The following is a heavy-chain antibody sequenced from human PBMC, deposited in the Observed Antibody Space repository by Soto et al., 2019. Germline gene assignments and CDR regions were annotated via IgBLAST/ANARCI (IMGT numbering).Heavy chain of an antibody. Sequence: VGSLRLSCAASGFTFSSYAMSWVRQAPGKGLEWVSAISGSGGSTYYADSVKGRFTISRDNSKNTLYLQMNSLRAEDTAVYYCAKDVCSGCHPPDAFDIWGQGTMVTVSS. V-gene: IGHV3-23*01. CDR2: ISGSGGST. D-gene: IGHD6-19*01. CDR1: GFTFSSYA. J-gene: IGHJ3*02. CDR3: AKDVCSGCHPPDAFDI.